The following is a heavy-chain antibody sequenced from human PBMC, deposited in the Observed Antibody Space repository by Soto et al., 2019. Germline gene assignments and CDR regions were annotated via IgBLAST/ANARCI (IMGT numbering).Heavy chain of an antibody. CDR3: AKDPQNHYDSSGYTYYFDH. Sequence: QGQLVESGGGVVQPGRSLRLSCAASGFIFSSYGMHWVRQAPGKGLKWVAFISYDGSNKYYADSVKGRFTISRDNSKYTLDLQMNSLRPEDTAVYYCAKDPQNHYDSSGYTYYFDHWGQGALVTVTS. CDR2: ISYDGSNK. J-gene: IGHJ4*02. CDR1: GFIFSSYG. V-gene: IGHV3-30*18. D-gene: IGHD3-22*01.